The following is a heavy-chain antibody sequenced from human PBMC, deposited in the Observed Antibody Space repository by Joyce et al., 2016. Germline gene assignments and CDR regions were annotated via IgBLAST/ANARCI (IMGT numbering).Heavy chain of an antibody. V-gene: IGHV3-74*01. Sequence: EVQLVESGGGLVQPGGSLRLSCAASGFSFSGYWIHWVRQAPGEGVVLVTLINIDGRSTSLADSVKGRFTISRDNAKNTLYLQMNSLRAEDTAVYYCVRGISARPGGPNWFDPWGQGTLVTVSS. CDR2: INIDGRST. CDR3: VRGISARPGGPNWFDP. D-gene: IGHD6-6*01. CDR1: GFSFSGYW. J-gene: IGHJ5*02.